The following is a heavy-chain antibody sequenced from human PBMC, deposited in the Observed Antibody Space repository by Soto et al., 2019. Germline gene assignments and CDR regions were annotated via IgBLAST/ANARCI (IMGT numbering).Heavy chain of an antibody. CDR3: ARGVGSGTYYNQYNWFDP. Sequence: ASVKVSCKASGYTFTGHYMHWVRQAPGQRLEWMGWINPNSGGTNYAQKFQGWVTMTRDTSISTAYMELSRLRSDDTAVYYCARGVGSGTYYNQYNWFDPWGQGTLVTVSS. CDR1: GYTFTGHY. J-gene: IGHJ5*02. CDR2: INPNSGGT. D-gene: IGHD3-10*01. V-gene: IGHV1-2*04.